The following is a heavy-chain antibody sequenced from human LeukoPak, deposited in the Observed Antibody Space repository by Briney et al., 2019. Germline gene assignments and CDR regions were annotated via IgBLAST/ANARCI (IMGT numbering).Heavy chain of an antibody. D-gene: IGHD2-2*01. CDR2: ISSSGSTI. CDR1: GFTFSDYY. J-gene: IGHJ4*02. CDR3: ARGGECEYRLTRSEVFDY. Sequence: GGSLRLSCAASGFTFSDYYMSWIRQAPGKGLEWVSYISSSGSTIYYADSVKGRFTISRDNAKNSLYLQMNSLRAEDTAVYYCARGGECEYRLTRSEVFDYWGQGTLVTVSS. V-gene: IGHV3-11*04.